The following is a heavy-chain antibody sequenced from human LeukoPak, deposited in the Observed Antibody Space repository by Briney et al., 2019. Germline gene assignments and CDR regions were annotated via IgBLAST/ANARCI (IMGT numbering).Heavy chain of an antibody. D-gene: IGHD6-19*01. CDR1: GYTFTGYY. CDR3: ATVVAVADYFDY. J-gene: IGHJ4*02. V-gene: IGHV1-2*02. Sequence: ASVKVSCKASGYTFTGYYLHWVRLAPGQGLEWMGWINPNSGGTNYAQKFQGRVTMTRDTSVSTAYMELTRLTSDDTAVYYCATVVAVADYFDYWGQGTPVTVSS. CDR2: INPNSGGT.